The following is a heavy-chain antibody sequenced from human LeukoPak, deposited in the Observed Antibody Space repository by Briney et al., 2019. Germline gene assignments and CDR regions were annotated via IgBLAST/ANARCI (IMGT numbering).Heavy chain of an antibody. Sequence: GGSLRLSCAASGFTFSSYGMHWVRQAPGKGLEWVAVIWYDGSNKYYADSVKGRFTTSRDNSKNALYLQMNSLRAEDTAAYYCARDPLATLVYGMDVWGQGTTVTVSS. J-gene: IGHJ6*02. V-gene: IGHV3-33*01. CDR3: ARDPLATLVYGMDV. CDR1: GFTFSSYG. CDR2: IWYDGSNK. D-gene: IGHD1-26*01.